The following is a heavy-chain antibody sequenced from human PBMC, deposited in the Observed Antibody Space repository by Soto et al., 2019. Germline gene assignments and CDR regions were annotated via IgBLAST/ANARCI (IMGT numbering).Heavy chain of an antibody. J-gene: IGHJ4*02. D-gene: IGHD3-10*01. CDR2: IYYSGST. Sequence: QLQLQESGPGLVKPSETLSLTCTVSGGSISSSSYYWGWIRQPPGKGLEWIGSIYYSGSTYYNPSLKSRVTISVDTSKNRFSLKLSSVTAADTAVYYCARHIRRSGRVVDYWGQGTLVTVSS. V-gene: IGHV4-39*01. CDR3: ARHIRRSGRVVDY. CDR1: GGSISSSSYY.